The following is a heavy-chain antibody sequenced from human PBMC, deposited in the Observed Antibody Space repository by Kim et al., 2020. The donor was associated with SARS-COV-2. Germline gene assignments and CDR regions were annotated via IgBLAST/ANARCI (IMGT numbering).Heavy chain of an antibody. CDR1: GGSFSGYY. D-gene: IGHD6-13*01. CDR2: INHSGST. J-gene: IGHJ4*02. Sequence: SETLSLTCAVYGGSFSGYYWNWIRQPPGEGLEWIGEINHSGSTNYNPSLKSRVTISVDTCKNQFSLKLSSVTAADTAVYYCARETYYSSRCYDNWGQGTLVTVSS. CDR3: ARETYYSSRCYDN. V-gene: IGHV4-34*01.